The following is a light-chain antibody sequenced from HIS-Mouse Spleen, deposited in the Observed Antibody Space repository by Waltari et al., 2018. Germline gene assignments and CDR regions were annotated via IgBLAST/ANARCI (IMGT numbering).Light chain of an antibody. CDR1: SPRRSY. J-gene: IGLJ2*01. CDR2: GKN. CDR3: NSRDSSGNHVV. Sequence: SSELTQDPAVSVALGQTVRLTCQGDSPRRSYASWYQQKPGQAPVLVIYGKNNRPSGIPDRFSGSSSGNTASLTITGAQAEDEADYYCNSRDSSGNHVVFGGGTKLTVL. V-gene: IGLV3-19*01.